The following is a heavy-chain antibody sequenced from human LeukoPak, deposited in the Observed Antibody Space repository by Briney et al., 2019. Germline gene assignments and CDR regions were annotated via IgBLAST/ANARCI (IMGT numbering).Heavy chain of an antibody. Sequence: SETLSLTCAVYGGSFGGYYWSWIRQPPGKGLEWIGEINHSGSTNYNPSLKSRVTISVDTSKNQFSLKLSSVTAADTAVYYCARGSIPLYYYYYGMDVWGQGTTVTVSS. D-gene: IGHD6-6*01. CDR2: INHSGST. CDR3: ARGSIPLYYYYYGMDV. J-gene: IGHJ6*02. V-gene: IGHV4-34*01. CDR1: GGSFGGYY.